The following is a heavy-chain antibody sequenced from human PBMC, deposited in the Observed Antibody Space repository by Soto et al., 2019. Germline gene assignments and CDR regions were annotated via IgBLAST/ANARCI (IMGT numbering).Heavy chain of an antibody. CDR2: IYHSGST. CDR1: GGSISSSNW. CDR3: ARDLGRVAG. J-gene: IGHJ4*02. V-gene: IGHV4-4*02. D-gene: IGHD6-19*01. Sequence: QVQLQESGPGLVKPSGTLSLTCAVSGGSISSSNWWSWVRQPPGKGLEWIGEIYHSGSTNYNPSRXXRXTXXVDKSKNQFSLKLSSVPAAHTAVYYCARDLGRVAGWGQGTLVTVSS.